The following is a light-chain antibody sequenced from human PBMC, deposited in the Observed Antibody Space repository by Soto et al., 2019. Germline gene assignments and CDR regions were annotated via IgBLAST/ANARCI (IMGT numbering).Light chain of an antibody. J-gene: IGKJ1*01. CDR1: QSVSSF. V-gene: IGKV3-20*01. CDR2: GAS. Sequence: EIVLTQSPGTLSLSPGERATLSCRASQSVSSFLAWYQQKPGQAPRLLMYGASSRATGIPDRFSGSGSGPDFTLPISRLEPEDFAVYYCHHYGDTPRTFGQGTKVDI. CDR3: HHYGDTPRT.